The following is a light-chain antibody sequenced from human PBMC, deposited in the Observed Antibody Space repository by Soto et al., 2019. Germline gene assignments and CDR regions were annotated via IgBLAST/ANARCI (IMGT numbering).Light chain of an antibody. J-gene: IGKJ4*01. CDR3: QQYGTSPPLT. CDR1: QSVSSSY. V-gene: IGKV3-20*01. Sequence: EIVLTQSPGTLSLSPCERATLSCRASQSVSSSYLAWYQQKPGQAPRLLIYGASSRATGIPDRFSGSGSATDFTLTISRLEPEDFAVYYCQQYGTSPPLTFGGGTKVDIK. CDR2: GAS.